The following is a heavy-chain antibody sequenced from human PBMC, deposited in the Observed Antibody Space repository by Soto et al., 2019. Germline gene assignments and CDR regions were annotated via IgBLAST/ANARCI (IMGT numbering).Heavy chain of an antibody. CDR3: ARVRYYYDGSGYYVSFGY. CDR1: GYTFTSYD. CDR2: MNPNSGNT. Sequence: QVQLVQSGAEVKKPGASVKVSCKASGYTFTSYDINWVRQATGQGLEWMGWMNPNSGNTGYAQKFQGRVTMTRNTTYNAAYMEGSSLSSEDTAVYYCARVRYYYDGSGYYVSFGYWGQGTLVTVSS. D-gene: IGHD3-22*01. J-gene: IGHJ4*02. V-gene: IGHV1-8*01.